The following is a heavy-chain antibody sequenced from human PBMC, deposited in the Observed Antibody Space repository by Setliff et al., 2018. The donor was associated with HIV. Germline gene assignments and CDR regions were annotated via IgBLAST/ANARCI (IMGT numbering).Heavy chain of an antibody. Sequence: GGSLRLSCAASRFTFSTYAMHWVRQAPGKGLDWVAIISYDGSNKYYTDSVKGRFTISRDNSKNTLYLQMNSLRAEDTAVYYCARESYDYGDYVRSSSFDYWGQGTLVTVSS. J-gene: IGHJ4*02. CDR2: ISYDGSNK. D-gene: IGHD4-17*01. CDR1: RFTFSTYA. CDR3: ARESYDYGDYVRSSSFDY. V-gene: IGHV3-30*10.